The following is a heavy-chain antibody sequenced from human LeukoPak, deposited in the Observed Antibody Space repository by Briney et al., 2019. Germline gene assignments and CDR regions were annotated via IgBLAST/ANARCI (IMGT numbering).Heavy chain of an antibody. D-gene: IGHD4-17*01. CDR2: IKQDGSEK. J-gene: IGHJ4*02. CDR1: GFTFSSYS. CDR3: ARDRLHYGEYEKTFDY. V-gene: IGHV3-7*01. Sequence: GGSLRLSCAASGFTFSSYSMNWVRQAPGKGLEWVANIKQDGSEKYYVDSVKGRFTISRDNAKNSLYLQMNSLRAEDTAVYYCARDRLHYGEYEKTFDYWGQGTLVTVSS.